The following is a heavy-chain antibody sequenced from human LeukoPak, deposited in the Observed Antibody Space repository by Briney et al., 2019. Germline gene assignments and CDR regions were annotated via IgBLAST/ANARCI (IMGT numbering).Heavy chain of an antibody. V-gene: IGHV4-59*08. D-gene: IGHD2-15*01. CDR3: ATLTYCSGGSCFPKYFQH. CDR2: MYYSGST. CDR1: GGSISSYY. J-gene: IGHJ1*01. Sequence: SETLSLTCTVSGGSISSYYWSWIRQPPGKGLEWMGYMYYSGSTNHNPSLKSRITISVDTSKIQFSLKLSSVTAADTAVYYCATLTYCSGGSCFPKYFQHWGQGTLVAVSS.